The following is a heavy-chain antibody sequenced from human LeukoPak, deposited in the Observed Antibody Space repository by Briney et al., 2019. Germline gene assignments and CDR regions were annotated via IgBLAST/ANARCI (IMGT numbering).Heavy chain of an antibody. D-gene: IGHD1-26*01. Sequence: GGSLRLSCAASGFTFSSYNMNWVRQAPGKGPEWISYISSTSNTMYYADSVKGRFAISRDNAKNSLYLQMNSLRAEDTAVYYCATESGTYSGTCFDYWGQGTLVTVSS. J-gene: IGHJ4*02. CDR3: ATESGTYSGTCFDY. CDR2: ISSTSNTM. CDR1: GFTFSSYN. V-gene: IGHV3-48*01.